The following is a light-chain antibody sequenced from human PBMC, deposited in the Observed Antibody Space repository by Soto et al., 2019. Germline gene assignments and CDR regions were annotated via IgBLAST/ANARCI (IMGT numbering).Light chain of an antibody. CDR1: QSIRIY. CDR2: TTS. J-gene: IGKJ5*01. Sequence: DIQMTQSPSSLSASVGDRVTITCRATQSIRIYLNWYQQKPGKAPKLLIYTTSTLQSAVPSSFSGSESGTDFTLTISSLQPEDFATYFCQQSDSMPITFGQGTRLEI. V-gene: IGKV1-39*01. CDR3: QQSDSMPIT.